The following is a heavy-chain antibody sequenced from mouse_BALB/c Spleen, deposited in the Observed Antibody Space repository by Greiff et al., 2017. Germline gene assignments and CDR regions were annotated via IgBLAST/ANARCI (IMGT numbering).Heavy chain of an antibody. D-gene: IGHD1-1*01. V-gene: IGHV5-6-2*01. Sequence: EVMLVESGGGLVKLGGSLKLSCAASGFTFSSYYMSWVRQTPEKRLELVAAINSNGGSTYYPDTVKGRFTISRDNAKNTLYLQMSSLKSEDTALYYCARRDYYGSPFAYWGQGTLVTVSA. CDR2: INSNGGST. J-gene: IGHJ3*01. CDR1: GFTFSSYY. CDR3: ARRDYYGSPFAY.